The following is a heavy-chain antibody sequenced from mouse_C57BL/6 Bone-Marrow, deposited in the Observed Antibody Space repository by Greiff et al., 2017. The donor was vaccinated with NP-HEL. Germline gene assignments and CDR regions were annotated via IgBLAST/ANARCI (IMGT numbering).Heavy chain of an antibody. V-gene: IGHV1-72*01. Sequence: QQSCKASGYTFTNYWMHWVKQRPGRGLEWIGRIDPNSGGTKYNEKFKSKATLTVDKPSSTAYMQLSSLTSEDSAVYYCARYYCGGGYFDCWGQGTTLTVSS. D-gene: IGHD1-1*01. CDR2: IDPNSGGT. J-gene: IGHJ2*01. CDR3: ARYYCGGGYFDC. CDR1: GYTFTNYW.